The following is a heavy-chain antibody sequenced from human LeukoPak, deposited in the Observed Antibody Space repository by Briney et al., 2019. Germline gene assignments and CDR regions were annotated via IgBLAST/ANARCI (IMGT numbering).Heavy chain of an antibody. CDR1: GFTFSSHW. Sequence: GGSLRLSCAASGFTFSSHWMNWVRQAPGKGLEWVAIIKQDGSEKYYVDSVKGRFTISRDNAKNSLYLQMNSLRAEDAAVYYCAKEAGMDYDILTGCMDVWGQGTTVTVSS. D-gene: IGHD3-9*01. V-gene: IGHV3-7*01. J-gene: IGHJ6*02. CDR3: AKEAGMDYDILTGCMDV. CDR2: IKQDGSEK.